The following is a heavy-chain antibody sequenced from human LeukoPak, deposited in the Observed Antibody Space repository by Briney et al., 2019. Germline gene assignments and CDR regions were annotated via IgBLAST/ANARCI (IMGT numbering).Heavy chain of an antibody. J-gene: IGHJ4*02. D-gene: IGHD2-21*01. CDR2: IYYSGST. CDR1: GGSISSYY. Sequence: SETLSLTCTVSGGSISSYYWSWIRQPPGKGLEWIGYIYYSGSTNYNPSLKSRVTISVDTSKNQFSLKLSSVTAADTAVYYCARAGMWLTHNFDYWGQGTLVTVSS. CDR3: ARAGMWLTHNFDY. V-gene: IGHV4-59*01.